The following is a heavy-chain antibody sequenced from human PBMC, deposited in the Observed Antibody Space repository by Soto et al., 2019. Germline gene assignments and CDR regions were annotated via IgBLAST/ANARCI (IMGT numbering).Heavy chain of an antibody. CDR2: IWYDGSNK. J-gene: IGHJ4*02. CDR1: GFTFSSYG. D-gene: IGHD3-3*01. CDR3: ASSSVRFLEWFPPRLDY. Sequence: PGGSLRLSCAASGFTFSSYGMHWVRQAPGKGLEWVAVIWYDGSNKYYADSVKGRFTISRDNSKNTLYPQMNSLRAEDTAVYYCASSSVRFLEWFPPRLDYWGQGTLVTVSS. V-gene: IGHV3-33*01.